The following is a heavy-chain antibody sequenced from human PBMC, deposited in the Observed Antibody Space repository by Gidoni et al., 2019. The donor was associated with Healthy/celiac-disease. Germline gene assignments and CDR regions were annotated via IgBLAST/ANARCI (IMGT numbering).Heavy chain of an antibody. CDR3: ARDLSSEEYYDILTGYYIDY. CDR2: IWYDGSNK. Sequence: QVQLVASGGGVVQTGRSLRLSCAASGFTFSSYGMHWVRQAPGKGLEWVAVIWYDGSNKYYADSVKGRFTISRDNSKNTLYLQMNSLRAEDTAVYYCARDLSSEEYYDILTGYYIDYWGQGTLVTVSS. CDR1: GFTFSSYG. J-gene: IGHJ4*02. V-gene: IGHV3-33*01. D-gene: IGHD3-9*01.